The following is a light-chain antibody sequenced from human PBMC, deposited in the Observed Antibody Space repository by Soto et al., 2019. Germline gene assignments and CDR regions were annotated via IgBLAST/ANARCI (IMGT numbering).Light chain of an antibody. CDR3: HQYNNWPGT. CDR2: GAS. J-gene: IGKJ1*01. Sequence: EIVMTQSPATLSVSPGERATLSCRASQSVSSNLAWYQQKPGQAPRLLIYGASTRATGIPARFSGSGSGTEFTLTISSLQSEDFAVYYCHQYNNWPGTFGQGNKV. V-gene: IGKV3-15*01. CDR1: QSVSSN.